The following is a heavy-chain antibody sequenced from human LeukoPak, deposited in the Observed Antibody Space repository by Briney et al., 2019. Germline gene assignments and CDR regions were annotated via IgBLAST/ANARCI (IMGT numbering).Heavy chain of an antibody. CDR2: IWYDGSNK. J-gene: IGHJ4*02. V-gene: IGHV3-33*01. Sequence: PGGSLRLSCAASGFTFSSYGMHWVRQAPGKGLEWVAVIWYDGSNKYYADSVKGRFTISRDNSKNTLYLQMNSLRAEDTAVYYCAREGYSSSWETYYFDYWGQGTLVTVSS. CDR1: GFTFSSYG. D-gene: IGHD6-13*01. CDR3: AREGYSSSWETYYFDY.